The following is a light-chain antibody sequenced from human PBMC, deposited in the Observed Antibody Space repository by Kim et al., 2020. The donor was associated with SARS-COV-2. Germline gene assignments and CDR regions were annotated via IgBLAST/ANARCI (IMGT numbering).Light chain of an antibody. Sequence: DIEMTQSPSSLSASVGDRVTITCRASQSISSYLNWYQQKPGKASNLLIYAASSLQSGLPSSFSGSVAVTDFTITISSLQPEDFKTYYCQKSYSTPALIFGGETKVDIK. CDR2: AAS. V-gene: IGKV1-39*01. CDR1: QSISSY. CDR3: QKSYSTPALI. J-gene: IGKJ4*01.